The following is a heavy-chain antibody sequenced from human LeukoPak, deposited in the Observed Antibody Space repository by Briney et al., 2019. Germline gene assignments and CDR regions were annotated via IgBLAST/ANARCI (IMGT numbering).Heavy chain of an antibody. J-gene: IGHJ5*02. CDR3: AKDLRRSGS. V-gene: IGHV3-72*01. Sequence: PGGSLRLSCAASGFKFSDHYIDWVRQAPGKGLEWVGRSRNKASSYTTEYAASVEGRFTISRDVSESSLYLQMNSLRAEDTAVYYCAKDLRRSGSWGQGTLVTVSS. CDR1: GFKFSDHY. CDR2: SRNKASSYTT.